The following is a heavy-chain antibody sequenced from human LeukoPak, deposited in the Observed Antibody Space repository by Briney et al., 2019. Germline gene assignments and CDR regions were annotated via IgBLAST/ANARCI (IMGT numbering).Heavy chain of an antibody. J-gene: IGHJ4*02. CDR1: GFIVSSNY. V-gene: IGHV3-53*01. CDR3: ARGDYFDY. Sequence: PGGSLRLSCAASGFIVSSNYMSWVRQAPGKGLEWVSVIYSGGSTYYADSVKGRFTISRDNSKNTLYLQMNSLRAEDAVVYYCARGDYFDYWGQGTLVTVSS. CDR2: IYSGGST.